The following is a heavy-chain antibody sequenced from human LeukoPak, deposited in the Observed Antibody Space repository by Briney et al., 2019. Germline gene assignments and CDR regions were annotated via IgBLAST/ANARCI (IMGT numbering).Heavy chain of an antibody. CDR1: GYSFTNYW. CDR3: ARRDTGFEFFDS. D-gene: IGHD5-12*01. J-gene: IGHJ4*02. V-gene: IGHV5-51*07. CDR2: IYPGDSDT. Sequence: GESLKISCKGSGYSFTNYWIGWVHQMAGQGLEWIGIIYPGDSDTRYSPSFQGQVTISADKSISTAYLQWSSLKASDTAIYYCARRDTGFEFFDSWGQGTLVTVSS.